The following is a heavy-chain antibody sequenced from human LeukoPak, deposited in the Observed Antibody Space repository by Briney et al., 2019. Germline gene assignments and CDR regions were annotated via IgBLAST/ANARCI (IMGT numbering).Heavy chain of an antibody. D-gene: IGHD1-26*01. CDR2: IYPRDGGT. V-gene: IGHV1-2*02. CDR1: GYTFTDYF. CDR3: AKIGVSGSYWDFDS. Sequence: GASVTVSCKPSGYTFTDYFTHWGRQAPGQGLEWMGWIYPRDGGTKYAQKFQGRVTMTRETSISTAYMELSSLRSDDTAIYYCAKIGVSGSYWDFDSWGQGTLVTVSS. J-gene: IGHJ4*02.